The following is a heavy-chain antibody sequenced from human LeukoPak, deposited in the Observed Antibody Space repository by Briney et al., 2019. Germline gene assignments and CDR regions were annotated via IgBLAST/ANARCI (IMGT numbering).Heavy chain of an antibody. CDR3: ARESTVAGTARYLDS. J-gene: IGHJ4*02. CDR2: IYTSGST. V-gene: IGHV4-4*07. Sequence: PSEILSLTCTVSGGSISSYYWTWVRPPAGKGLEWIGRIYTSGSTTYSPSLKSRVTMSVDTSKNEFSLKLTSVTAADTALYYRARESTVAGTARYLDSWGQGTLVTVSS. D-gene: IGHD6-13*01. CDR1: GGSISSYY.